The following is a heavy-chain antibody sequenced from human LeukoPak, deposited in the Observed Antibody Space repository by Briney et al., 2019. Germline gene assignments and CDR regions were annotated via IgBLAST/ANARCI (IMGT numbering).Heavy chain of an antibody. D-gene: IGHD2-2*01. CDR3: WPAGIA. Sequence: GGSLRLSCAASGFTFSDASMSWVRQAPGKGLEWVGRIKRKTDGGTTDYATPVKGRFTISRDDSENTLYLQMNSLKTEDTAVYYCWPAGIAGGQGTLVTVSS. J-gene: IGHJ4*02. CDR2: IKRKTDGGTT. CDR1: GFTFSDAS. V-gene: IGHV3-15*01.